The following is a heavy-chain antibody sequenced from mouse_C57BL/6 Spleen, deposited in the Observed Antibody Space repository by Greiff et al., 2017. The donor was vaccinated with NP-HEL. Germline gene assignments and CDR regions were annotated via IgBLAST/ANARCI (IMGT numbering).Heavy chain of an antibody. CDR1: GYTFTSYW. CDR3: ARYYGSSYWFVY. D-gene: IGHD1-1*01. J-gene: IGHJ3*01. Sequence: QVQLKQPGAELVKPGASVKLSCKASGYTFTSYWMHWVKQRPGRGLEWIGRIDPNSGGTKYNEKFKSKATLTVDKPSSTAYMQLSSLTSEDSAVYYCARYYGSSYWFVYWGQGTLVTVSA. CDR2: IDPNSGGT. V-gene: IGHV1-72*01.